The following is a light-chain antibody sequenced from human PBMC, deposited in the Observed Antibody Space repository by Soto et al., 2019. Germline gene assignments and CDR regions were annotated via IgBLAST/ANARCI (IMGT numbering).Light chain of an antibody. CDR1: SGHSSYI. V-gene: IGLV4-60*02. J-gene: IGLJ2*01. Sequence: QLVLTQSSSASASLGSSVKLTCTLSSGHSSYIIAWHQQQPGKAPRYLMKLEGSGSYHKGSGVPDRFSGSSTGADRYLTSSSLQFEDEADYYCETWDFNTRVFGGGTKLTVL. CDR2: LEGSGSY. CDR3: ETWDFNTRV.